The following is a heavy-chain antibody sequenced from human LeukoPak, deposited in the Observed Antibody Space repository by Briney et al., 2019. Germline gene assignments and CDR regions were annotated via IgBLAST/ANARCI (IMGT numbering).Heavy chain of an antibody. CDR2: IDSGGST. J-gene: IGHJ4*02. CDR1: GFIVSSNS. V-gene: IGHV3-66*01. D-gene: IGHD6-19*01. CDR3: ARDGSGWGGGFDY. Sequence: GGSLRLSCAASGFIVSSNSMSWVRQAPGKGLEWVSVIDSGGSTYYADSVKGRFIISRDNSKNTLYLQMNSLRAEDTAVYYCARDGSGWGGGFDYWGQGSLVTVSS.